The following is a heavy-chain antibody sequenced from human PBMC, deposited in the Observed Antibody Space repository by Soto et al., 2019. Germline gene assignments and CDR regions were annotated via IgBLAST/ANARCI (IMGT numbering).Heavy chain of an antibody. V-gene: IGHV4-59*01. Sequence: SWVRQSPGKGLEWIGNIYNGGTTNYNPSLKSRVAIFVDTSKNQLSVNLTSMTAADTAIYYCVQTTGWPGFDFWGQGILVTVSS. J-gene: IGHJ4*02. D-gene: IGHD3-9*01. CDR3: VQTTGWPGFDF. CDR2: IYNGGTT.